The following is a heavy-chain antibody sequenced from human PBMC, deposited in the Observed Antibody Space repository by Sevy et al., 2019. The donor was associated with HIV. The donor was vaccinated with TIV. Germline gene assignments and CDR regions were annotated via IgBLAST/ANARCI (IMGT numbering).Heavy chain of an antibody. CDR2: LYFGCGEI. J-gene: IGHJ4*02. CDR3: TREGCTKPHDY. V-gene: IGHV3-23*01. CDR1: GFTFSKYS. Sequence: GGSLRLSCAASGFTFSKYSMSWVRQPPGKGLEWVSTLYFGCGEINYADSVKGRFTISRDNSKSSVNLQMNNLRPEYTAVYYCTREGCTKPHDYWGQGTLVTVSS. D-gene: IGHD2-8*01.